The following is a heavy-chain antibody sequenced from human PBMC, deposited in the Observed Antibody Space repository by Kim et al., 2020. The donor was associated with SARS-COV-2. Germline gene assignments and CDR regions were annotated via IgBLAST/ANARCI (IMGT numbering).Heavy chain of an antibody. Sequence: SETLSLTCTVSGGSISSSSYYWGWIRQPPGKGLEWIGSIYYSGSTYYNPSLKSRVTISVDTSKNQFSLKLSSVTAADTAVYYCARPREEYGILTGYYSWFDPWGQGTLVTVSS. J-gene: IGHJ5*02. V-gene: IGHV4-39*01. D-gene: IGHD3-9*01. CDR1: GGSISSSSYY. CDR3: ARPREEYGILTGYYSWFDP. CDR2: IYYSGST.